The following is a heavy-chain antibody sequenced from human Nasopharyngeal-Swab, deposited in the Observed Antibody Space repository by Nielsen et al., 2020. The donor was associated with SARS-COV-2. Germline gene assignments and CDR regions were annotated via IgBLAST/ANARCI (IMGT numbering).Heavy chain of an antibody. V-gene: IGHV3-23*01. CDR3: AKDKAHSTFDY. Sequence: GESLKISSAASGFTCSNDVRNGGRQAPGKGLEWVAATTNSGGSTYYADSVKGRFAISRDNSKNTLFLQMNSLRAEDTAVYYCAKDKAHSTFDYWGQGTLVTVSS. J-gene: IGHJ4*02. CDR1: GFTCSNDV. D-gene: IGHD4-11*01. CDR2: TTNSGGST.